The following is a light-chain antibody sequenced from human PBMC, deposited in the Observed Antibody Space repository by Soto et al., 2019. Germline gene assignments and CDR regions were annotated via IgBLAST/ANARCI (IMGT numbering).Light chain of an antibody. Sequence: DIQMTQSPSTLSASVGDTVTITCRASQSVTRYLAWYQQKPGKAPKVLIYGASSLESGVPSRFSGSGSGTEFTLTISSLQPDDFATYHCQQYYSYRTFGQGTKVDIK. CDR1: QSVTRY. J-gene: IGKJ1*01. CDR2: GAS. V-gene: IGKV1-5*01. CDR3: QQYYSYRT.